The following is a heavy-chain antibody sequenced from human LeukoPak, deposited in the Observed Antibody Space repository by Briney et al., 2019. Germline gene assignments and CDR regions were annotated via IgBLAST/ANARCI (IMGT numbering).Heavy chain of an antibody. V-gene: IGHV3-23*01. CDR2: ITGSGGTT. CDR1: GFRFSSFA. D-gene: IGHD2/OR15-2a*01. J-gene: IGHJ6*03. CDR3: AKDVLSNYYYYYMDV. Sequence: GGSLRLSCTASGFRFSSFAMTWVRQAPGKGLQWVSGITGSGGTTLYPDSVKGRFTISRDNSKNTLYLQMNSLRAEDTAVYYCAKDVLSNYYYYYMDVWGKGTTVTVSS.